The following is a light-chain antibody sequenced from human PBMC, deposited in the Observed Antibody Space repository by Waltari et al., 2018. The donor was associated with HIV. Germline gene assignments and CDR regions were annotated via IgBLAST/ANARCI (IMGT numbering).Light chain of an antibody. Sequence: DIQMTQSPSSLSASVGVRVNITCRSSQNINSYLNWYQHKPGKAPKLLVYAASRLQGGVPSRFGGSGSGTEFTLTISSLQPDDFATYYCQQSFSSPSFGQGTRVEIK. V-gene: IGKV1-39*01. CDR1: QNINSY. CDR2: AAS. CDR3: QQSFSSPS. J-gene: IGKJ1*01.